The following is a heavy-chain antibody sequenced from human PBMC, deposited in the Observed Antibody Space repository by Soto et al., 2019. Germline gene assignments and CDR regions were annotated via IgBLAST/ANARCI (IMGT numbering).Heavy chain of an antibody. Sequence: EVQLVESGGGLVKPGGSLRLSCAASGFTFSSYSMNWVRQAPGKGLEWVSSISSSSSYIYYADSVKGRFTISRDNAKNSLYLQMNSLRAEDTAVYYCARLECSGGSCYSVDYWGQGTLVTVSS. D-gene: IGHD2-15*01. CDR2: ISSSSSYI. CDR3: ARLECSGGSCYSVDY. V-gene: IGHV3-21*01. J-gene: IGHJ4*02. CDR1: GFTFSSYS.